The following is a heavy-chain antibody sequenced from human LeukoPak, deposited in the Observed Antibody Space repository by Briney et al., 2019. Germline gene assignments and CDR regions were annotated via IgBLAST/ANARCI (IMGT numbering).Heavy chain of an antibody. J-gene: IGHJ1*01. V-gene: IGHV3-21*01. CDR3: AKPRNGYVFQH. CDR1: GFTFSSYS. Sequence: GGSLRLSCAASGFTFSSYSMNWVRQAPGKGLEWVSPISSSSSYIYYADSVKGRFTISRDNAKNSLYLQMNSLRAEDTAVYYCAKPRNGYVFQHWGQGTLVTVSS. CDR2: ISSSSSYI. D-gene: IGHD6-13*01.